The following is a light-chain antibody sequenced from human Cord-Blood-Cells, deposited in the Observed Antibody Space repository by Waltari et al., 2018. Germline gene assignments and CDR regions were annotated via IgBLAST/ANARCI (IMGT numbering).Light chain of an antibody. CDR2: AAS. CDR1: QSICSY. V-gene: IGKV1-39*01. CDR3: QQSYSTPFT. Sequence: DIQMTQAPSSLSASVGDRVTITCRASQSICSYLNWYQQKPGKAPKLLIYAASSLQSGVPSRFSGSGSGTGFTLTISSLQPEDFATYYCQQSYSTPFTFGPGTKVDIK. J-gene: IGKJ3*01.